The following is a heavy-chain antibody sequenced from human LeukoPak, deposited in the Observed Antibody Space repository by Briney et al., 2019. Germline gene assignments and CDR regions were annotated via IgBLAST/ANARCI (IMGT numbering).Heavy chain of an antibody. D-gene: IGHD6-25*01. CDR2: ISWNSGSI. CDR3: ARRSAAKDAFDI. V-gene: IGHV3-9*01. Sequence: PGRSLRLSCAASGFTFDDYAMHWVRQAPGKGLEWVSGISWNSGSIGYADSVKGRFTISRDSAKNTLYLQMNSLRAEDTAVYYCARRSAAKDAFDIWGQGTMVTVSS. CDR1: GFTFDDYA. J-gene: IGHJ3*02.